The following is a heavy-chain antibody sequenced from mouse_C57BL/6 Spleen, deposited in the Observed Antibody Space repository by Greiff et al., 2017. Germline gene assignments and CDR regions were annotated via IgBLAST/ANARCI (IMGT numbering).Heavy chain of an antibody. D-gene: IGHD1-1*01. CDR3: ARTNYGSSPFYVDY. J-gene: IGHJ2*01. CDR1: GYTFTSYW. Sequence: VQLQQSGAELAKPGASVKLSCKASGYTFTSYWMHWVKQRPGQGLEWIGYINPSSGYTKYNQTFKDQATLTADKSSSTAYMRLSILTYEDSAVDYSARTNYGSSPFYVDYWGQGTTLTVSS. CDR2: INPSSGYT. V-gene: IGHV1-7*01.